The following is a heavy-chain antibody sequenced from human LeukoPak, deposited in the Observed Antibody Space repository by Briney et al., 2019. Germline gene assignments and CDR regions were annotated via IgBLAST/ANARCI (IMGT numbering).Heavy chain of an antibody. D-gene: IGHD5-12*01. CDR2: ISGSGGST. J-gene: IGHJ4*02. Sequence: WVSAISGSGGSTYYADSVKGRFTISRDNSKNTLYLQMNSLRAEDTAVYYCATGEMANVYDYWGQGTLVTVSS. V-gene: IGHV3-23*01. CDR3: ATGEMANVYDY.